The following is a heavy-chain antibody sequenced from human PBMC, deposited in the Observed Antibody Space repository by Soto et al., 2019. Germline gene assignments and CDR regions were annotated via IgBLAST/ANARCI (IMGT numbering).Heavy chain of an antibody. D-gene: IGHD6-6*01. V-gene: IGHV3-11*01. J-gene: IGHJ4*02. CDR1: GFTFSDYY. Sequence: GGSLRLSCAASGFTFSDYYMNWIRQAPGKGLEWVSYISSGAITIYYADSVKGRFTISRDNAKNSLYPQMNSLRAEDTAVYYCAGQYSSSSVEFWGQGTLVTVSS. CDR3: AGQYSSSSVEF. CDR2: ISSGAITI.